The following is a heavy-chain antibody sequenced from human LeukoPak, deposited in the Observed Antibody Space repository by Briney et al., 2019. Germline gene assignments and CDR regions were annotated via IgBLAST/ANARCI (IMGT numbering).Heavy chain of an antibody. CDR3: ARGGRARAPRQIAAAAPD. J-gene: IGHJ4*02. D-gene: IGHD6-13*01. Sequence: SQTLSLTCAISGDSVSSNSAAWNWIRQSPSRGLEWLGRTYYRSKWYNDYAVSVKSRITINPDTSKNQFSLKLSSVTAADTAVYYCARGGRARAPRQIAAAAPDWGQGTLVTVSS. CDR2: TYYRSKWYN. CDR1: GDSVSSNSAA. V-gene: IGHV6-1*01.